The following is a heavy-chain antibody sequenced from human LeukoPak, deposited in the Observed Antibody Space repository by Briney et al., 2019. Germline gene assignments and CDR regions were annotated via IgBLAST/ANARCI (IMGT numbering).Heavy chain of an antibody. D-gene: IGHD2-2*01. V-gene: IGHV3-9*01. CDR1: GFTFDDYA. J-gene: IGHJ5*02. CDR3: ANAGCNIFSCYGHH. Sequence: GGSLRLSCAASGFTFDDYAMHWVRQAPGKGLEWVSSISWNSGTIGYADSLKGRLTISRDNAKTSLYLPMHSLRAEHTALYYCANAGCNIFSCYGHHWGQGTLVTVSS. CDR2: ISWNSGTI.